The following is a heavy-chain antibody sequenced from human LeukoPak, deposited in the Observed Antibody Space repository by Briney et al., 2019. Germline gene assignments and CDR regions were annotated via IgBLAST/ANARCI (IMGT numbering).Heavy chain of an antibody. V-gene: IGHV1-18*01. CDR2: ISTHNGNT. J-gene: IGHJ4*02. CDR3: ARGGDSSGYNRFAY. D-gene: IGHD3-22*01. Sequence: ASVKVSRKASGGTFSSYTISWVRQAPGQGLEWMGWISTHNGNTNYAQKLQGRVTMTTDTSTSTAYMELRSLRSDDTAVYYCARGGDSSGYNRFAYWGQGTLVTVSS. CDR1: GGTFSSYT.